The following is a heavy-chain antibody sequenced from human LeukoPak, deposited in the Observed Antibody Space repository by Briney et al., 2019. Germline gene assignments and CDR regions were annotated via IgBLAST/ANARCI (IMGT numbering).Heavy chain of an antibody. CDR3: VRVGYSYGYGDWNHFDY. J-gene: IGHJ4*02. V-gene: IGHV3-66*02. D-gene: IGHD5-18*01. CDR1: GFTVSSNY. CDR2: IYSGRST. Sequence: PGGSLRLSCAASGFTVSSNYMSWVRQAPGKGLEWVSIIYSGRSTYYADSVKGRFTISRDNSKNTLYLQMNSLRAEDTAVYFCVRVGYSYGYGDWNHFDYWGQGTLVTVSS.